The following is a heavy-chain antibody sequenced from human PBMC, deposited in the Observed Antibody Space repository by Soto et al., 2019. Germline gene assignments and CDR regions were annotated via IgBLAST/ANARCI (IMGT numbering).Heavy chain of an antibody. Sequence: QVQLQESGPGLVKPSETLSLTCTVSGGSISSYYWTWIRQPPGKGLEWIGFMYNSGSTHYNPSLKSRVTTSLDTPKDXFSLNLRSVTAADTAVYYCASMGYHYGSGSYPLDYWGQGTLVTVSS. CDR2: MYNSGST. CDR1: GGSISSYY. V-gene: IGHV4-4*08. CDR3: ASMGYHYGSGSYPLDY. D-gene: IGHD3-10*01. J-gene: IGHJ4*02.